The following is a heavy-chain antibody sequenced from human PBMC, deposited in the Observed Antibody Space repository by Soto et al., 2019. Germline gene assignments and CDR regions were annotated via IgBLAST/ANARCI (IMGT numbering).Heavy chain of an antibody. CDR3: ARGPFLEWLYYYYYYGMDV. Sequence: QVQLVQSGAEVKKPGSSVKVSCKASGGTFTSYAISWVRQAPGQGLEWMGGIIPIFGTANYAQKFQGRDTITADESTSTAYMELSSLRSEDTAVYYCARGPFLEWLYYYYYYGMDVWGQGTTVTVSS. J-gene: IGHJ6*02. CDR1: GGTFTSYA. CDR2: IIPIFGTA. D-gene: IGHD3-3*02. V-gene: IGHV1-69*01.